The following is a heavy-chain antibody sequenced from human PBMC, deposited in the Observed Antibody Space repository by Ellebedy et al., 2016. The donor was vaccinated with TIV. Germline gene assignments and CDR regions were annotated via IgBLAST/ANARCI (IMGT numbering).Heavy chain of an antibody. CDR1: GFSLSTTGMC. V-gene: IGHV2-70*11. J-gene: IGHJ6*02. Sequence: SVPTLVKPRQTLTLTCTFSGFSLSTTGMCVSWIRQPPGRALEWLARIDWDDDKKYNISLRTRLSLSKDTSKNQVVLTMTNIDPVDTGTYYCARITSNMRGSSWGMDVWGQGTTVTVSS. D-gene: IGHD6-13*01. CDR2: IDWDDDK. CDR3: ARITSNMRGSSWGMDV.